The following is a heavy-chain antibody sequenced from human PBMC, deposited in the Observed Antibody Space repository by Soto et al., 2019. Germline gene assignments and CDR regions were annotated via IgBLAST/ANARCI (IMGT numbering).Heavy chain of an antibody. CDR2: ISWDGGST. D-gene: IGHD3-22*01. V-gene: IGHV3-43*01. Sequence: GGSLRLSCAASGFTFDDYTMHWVRQAPGKGLEWVSLISWDGGSTYYADSVKGRFTISRDNSKKSLYLQMNSLRTEDTALYYCAKGFYYCDSSGHPPDYWGLGTLVTVSS. CDR1: GFTFDDYT. J-gene: IGHJ4*02. CDR3: AKGFYYCDSSGHPPDY.